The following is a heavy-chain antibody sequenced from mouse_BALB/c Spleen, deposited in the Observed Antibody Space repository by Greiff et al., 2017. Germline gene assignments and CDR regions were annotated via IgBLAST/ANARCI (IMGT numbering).Heavy chain of an antibody. CDR1: GFTFSSYA. V-gene: IGHV5-9-3*01. J-gene: IGHJ4*01. CDR2: ISSGGSYT. D-gene: IGHD2-4*01. Sequence: EVHLVESGGGLVKPGGSLKLSCAASGFTFSSYAMSWVRQTPEKRLEWVATISSGGSYTYYPDSVKGRFTISRDNAKNTLYLQMSSLRSEDTAMYYCARDDYEDAMDYWGQGTSVTVSS. CDR3: ARDDYEDAMDY.